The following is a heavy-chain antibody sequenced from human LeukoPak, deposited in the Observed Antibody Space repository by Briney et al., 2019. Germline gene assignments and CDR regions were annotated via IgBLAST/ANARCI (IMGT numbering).Heavy chain of an antibody. Sequence: TSVKVSCKASGGTFSSYAISWVRQAPGQGLEWMGGIIPIFGTANYAQKFQGRVTITADESTSTAYMELSSLRSEDTAVYYCASSIAAAGSEYFQHWGQGTLVTVSS. D-gene: IGHD6-13*01. J-gene: IGHJ1*01. CDR2: IIPIFGTA. CDR3: ASSIAAAGSEYFQH. CDR1: GGTFSSYA. V-gene: IGHV1-69*13.